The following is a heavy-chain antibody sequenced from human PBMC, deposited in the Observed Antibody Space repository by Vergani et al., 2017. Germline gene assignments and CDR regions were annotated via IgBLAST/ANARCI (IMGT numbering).Heavy chain of an antibody. J-gene: IGHJ5*02. CDR3: VRTVALGFRETKDGGWFDP. CDR1: GYSITSGYY. CDR2: IYHTGSA. V-gene: IGHV4-38-2*01. Sequence: QVQLLESGPGLLKPSETLSLTCSVSGYSITSGYYWGWIRQPPGRGLEWIGSIYHTGSAYYNPSLKSRVTVSVDTSMNQVSLKLNSVTAADTAVYYCVRTVALGFRETKDGGWFDPWGQGTLVTVTS. D-gene: IGHD3-10*01.